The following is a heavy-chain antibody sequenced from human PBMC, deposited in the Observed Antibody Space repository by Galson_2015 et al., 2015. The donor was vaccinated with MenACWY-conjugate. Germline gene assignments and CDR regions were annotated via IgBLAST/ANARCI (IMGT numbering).Heavy chain of an antibody. J-gene: IGHJ6*02. Sequence: SLRLSCAASGFTFNTYGMTWVRRAPGKGLEWVSVISASGDTTYYADSVKGRSTVSRDSSKNILYLHMNSLRAEDTAVYYCARGPYCSDRGGPLNFYYHGMDVWGQGTTVTVSS. D-gene: IGHD2-15*01. CDR2: ISASGDTT. V-gene: IGHV3-23*01. CDR1: GFTFNTYG. CDR3: ARGPYCSDRGGPLNFYYHGMDV.